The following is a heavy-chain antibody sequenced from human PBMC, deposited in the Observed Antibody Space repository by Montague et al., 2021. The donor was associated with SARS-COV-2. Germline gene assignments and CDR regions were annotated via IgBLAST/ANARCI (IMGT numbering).Heavy chain of an antibody. Sequence: SETLSLTCTVSGGSVSSGSYYWSWIRRPPGKGLQSIGYIYYTGSTNYNPSLQSRVTISVDSSKNQFSVRLSSVTAADTAVYYCARISGITSWYYDYWGQGTLVTVSS. CDR1: GGSVSSGSYY. D-gene: IGHD1-14*01. J-gene: IGHJ4*02. V-gene: IGHV4-61*01. CDR2: IYYTGST. CDR3: ARISGITSWYYDY.